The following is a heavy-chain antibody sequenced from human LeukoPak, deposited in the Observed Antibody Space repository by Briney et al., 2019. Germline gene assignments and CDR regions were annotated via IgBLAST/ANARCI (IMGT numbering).Heavy chain of an antibody. CDR3: ARRGSLHSPANP. J-gene: IGHJ5*02. CDR1: GYSISSDYY. D-gene: IGHD4-23*01. CDR2: IYYSGNT. V-gene: IGHV4-38-2*02. Sequence: KPSETLSLTCTVAGYSISSDYYWVWIRQPPGKGLEWIGSIYYSGNTYYNPSLKGRVTISVDTSKNQFSLKLTSVTAADTALYYCARRGSLHSPANPWGQGTLVTVSS.